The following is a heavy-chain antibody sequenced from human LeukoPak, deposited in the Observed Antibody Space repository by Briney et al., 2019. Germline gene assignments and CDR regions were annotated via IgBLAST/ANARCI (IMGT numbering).Heavy chain of an antibody. D-gene: IGHD2-2*01. Sequence: GSLRLSCAASGFTFSSYWMSWVRQAPGKGLEWVADIKQDGSEKYYVDSVKGRFTISRDNAKNSLYLQMNSLRAEDTAVYYCARDDCSSISCYHNWFDPWGQGTLVTVSS. CDR3: ARDDCSSISCYHNWFDP. V-gene: IGHV3-7*01. J-gene: IGHJ5*02. CDR1: GFTFSSYW. CDR2: IKQDGSEK.